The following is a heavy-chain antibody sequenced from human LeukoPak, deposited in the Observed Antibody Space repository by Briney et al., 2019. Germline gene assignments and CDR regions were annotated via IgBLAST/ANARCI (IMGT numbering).Heavy chain of an antibody. J-gene: IGHJ4*02. CDR1: GYTFTGYY. D-gene: IGHD4-17*01. CDR2: INPNSGGI. V-gene: IGHV1-2*02. Sequence: ASVKVSCKASGYTFTGYYMHWVRQAPGQGLEWMGWINPNSGGINYAQKFQGRVTMTRDTSISTAYMELSRLRSDDTAVYYCARTSAYGDMDYWGQGTLVTVSS. CDR3: ARTSAYGDMDY.